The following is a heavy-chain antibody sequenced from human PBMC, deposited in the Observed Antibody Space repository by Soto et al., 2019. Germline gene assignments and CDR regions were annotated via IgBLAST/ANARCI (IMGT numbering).Heavy chain of an antibody. D-gene: IGHD1-26*01. J-gene: IGHJ6*02. CDR3: ATDLVWELLQIYYYGMDV. V-gene: IGHV3-30*03. CDR1: GFTFSSYG. CDR2: ISYDGSNK. Sequence: QVQLVESGGGVVQPGRSLRLSCAASGFTFSSYGMHWVRQAPGKGLEWVAVISYDGSNKYYADSVKGRFTISRDNSKNTLYLQMNSLRAEDTAMYYCATDLVWELLQIYYYGMDVWGQGTTVTVSS.